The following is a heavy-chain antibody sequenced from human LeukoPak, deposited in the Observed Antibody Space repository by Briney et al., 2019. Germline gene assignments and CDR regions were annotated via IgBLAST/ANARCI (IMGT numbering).Heavy chain of an antibody. CDR2: LSGNSGIT. CDR1: GFSFSDYS. J-gene: IGHJ4*02. CDR3: ARGQMTATRHLDH. Sequence: GGSLRLSCTASGFSFSDYSMYWVRQAPGQELQWVSILSGNSGITFDADSVRGRFTISRDNSKNTLYLQMNSLRAEDTAMYYCARGQMTATRHLDHWGQGTLVTVSS. V-gene: IGHV3-23*01.